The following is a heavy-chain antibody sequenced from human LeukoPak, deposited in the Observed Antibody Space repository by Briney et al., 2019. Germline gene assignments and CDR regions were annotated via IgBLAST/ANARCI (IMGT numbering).Heavy chain of an antibody. Sequence: GGSLRLSCVASGYTFSSHGMHRVRQAPGKGLEWVAVLWYDGSTTYYADSVKGRFTISRDDSKNTLYLQMNSLRADDTAVYYCARDPQHSMDVWGQGTTVTVSS. J-gene: IGHJ6*02. CDR1: GYTFSSHG. CDR2: LWYDGSTT. V-gene: IGHV3-33*01. D-gene: IGHD5-18*01. CDR3: ARDPQHSMDV.